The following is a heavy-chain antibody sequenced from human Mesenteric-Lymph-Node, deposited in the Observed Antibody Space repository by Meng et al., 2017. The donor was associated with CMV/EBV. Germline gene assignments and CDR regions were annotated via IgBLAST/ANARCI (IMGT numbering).Heavy chain of an antibody. V-gene: IGHV1-2*02. Sequence: ASVNVSCKASGYTFTGYYMHWVRQAPGQGLEWMGWINPNSGGTNYAQKFQGRVTMTRDTSISTAYMELSRLRSDDTAVYYCASERWGGSYYFDYWGQGTLVTVSS. CDR3: ASERWGGSYYFDY. D-gene: IGHD1-26*01. J-gene: IGHJ4*02. CDR2: INPNSGGT. CDR1: GYTFTGYY.